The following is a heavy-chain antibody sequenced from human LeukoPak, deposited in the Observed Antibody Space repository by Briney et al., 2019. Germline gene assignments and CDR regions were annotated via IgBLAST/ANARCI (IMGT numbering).Heavy chain of an antibody. D-gene: IGHD3-10*02. J-gene: IGHJ6*04. Sequence: GGSLRLSCEASGFTLSRYWMHWVRQAPGKGLVWVSRINSDGSRTTYADSVKGRFTISRDNAKNSLYLQMNSLRAEDTAVYYCAELGITMIGGVWGKGTTVTISS. CDR1: GFTLSRYW. V-gene: IGHV3-74*01. CDR2: INSDGSRT. CDR3: AELGITMIGGV.